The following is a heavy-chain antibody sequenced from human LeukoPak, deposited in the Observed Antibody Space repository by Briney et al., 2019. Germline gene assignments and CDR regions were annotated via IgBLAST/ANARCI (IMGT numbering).Heavy chain of an antibody. CDR1: GFTFSSYA. D-gene: IGHD3-22*01. CDR3: ARGTYYYDSSGYYPGYDI. Sequence: AGSLSLSCAASGFTFSSYAMHWVRQAPGKGLEWVAVISYDGSNKYYADSVKGRFTLSRDNSKNTLYLQMNSLRAEDTAVYYCARGTYYYDSSGYYPGYDIWGQGTMVTVSS. J-gene: IGHJ3*02. V-gene: IGHV3-30-3*01. CDR2: ISYDGSNK.